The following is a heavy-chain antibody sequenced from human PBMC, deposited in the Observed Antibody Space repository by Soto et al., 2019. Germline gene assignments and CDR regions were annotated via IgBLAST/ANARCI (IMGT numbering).Heavy chain of an antibody. V-gene: IGHV3-7*01. CDR3: ARAGDFWSGYYHH. J-gene: IGHJ4*02. Sequence: EVQLVESGGDLVQPGGSLRLSCAASGFTFSSYWMSWVRQAPGKGLEWVANIKQDGSEKYYVYSVKGRFIISRDNAKNALYLQLKSLRAEDTAVYYCARAGDFWSGYYHHWGQGTLVTVSS. D-gene: IGHD3-3*01. CDR1: GFTFSSYW. CDR2: IKQDGSEK.